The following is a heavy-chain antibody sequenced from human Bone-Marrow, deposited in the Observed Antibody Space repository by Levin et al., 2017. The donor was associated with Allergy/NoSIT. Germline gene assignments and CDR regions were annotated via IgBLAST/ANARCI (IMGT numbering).Heavy chain of an antibody. CDR3: VKDRTKLAVASGAYYYYQYGMDV. CDR1: GFTFNSFG. V-gene: IGHV3-30*18. J-gene: IGHJ6*02. D-gene: IGHD6-19*01. Sequence: QPGGSLRLSCEASGFTFNSFGMHWVRQAPGKGLEGVAFLSYDSKNNYVADSVKGRFTISRDNSKNTLYLQMSSLRVEDTALYYCVKDRTKLAVASGAYYYYQYGMDVWGQGTTVTVSS. CDR2: LSYDSKNN.